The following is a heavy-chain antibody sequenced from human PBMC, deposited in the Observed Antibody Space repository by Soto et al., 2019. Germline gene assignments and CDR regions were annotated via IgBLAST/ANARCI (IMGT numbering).Heavy chain of an antibody. V-gene: IGHV6-1*01. CDR1: GDSVSSNSAA. CDR2: TYYRSKWYN. J-gene: IGHJ5*02. Sequence: SQTLSLTCAISGDSVSSNSAAWNCIRQSPSRGLEWLGRTYYRSKWYNDYAVSVKSRITINPDTSKNQFSLQLNSVTPEDTAVYYCARELEYCSGGSCFNWFDPWGQGTLVTVSS. D-gene: IGHD2-15*01. CDR3: ARELEYCSGGSCFNWFDP.